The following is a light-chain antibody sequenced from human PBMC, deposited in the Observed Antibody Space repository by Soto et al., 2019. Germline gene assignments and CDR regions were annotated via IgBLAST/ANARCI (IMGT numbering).Light chain of an antibody. CDR3: QQYYDAPQT. CDR1: QSILYSSNNKNY. J-gene: IGKJ1*01. V-gene: IGKV4-1*01. CDR2: WAS. Sequence: DIVMTQSPDSLAVSLGERATSNCKSSQSILYSSNNKNYLAWYQQKPGQPPKLLIYWASTRESGVPDRFSGSGSGTDFTLTISSLQAGDVAVYYCQQYYDAPQTFGQGTKVEIK.